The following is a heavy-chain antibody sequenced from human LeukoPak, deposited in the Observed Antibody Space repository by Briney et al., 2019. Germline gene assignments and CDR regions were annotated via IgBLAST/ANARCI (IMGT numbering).Heavy chain of an antibody. CDR2: LYHSGST. V-gene: IGHV4-38-2*02. CDR1: GYSISSALY. J-gene: IGHJ4*02. D-gene: IGHD1-26*01. CDR3: ATSNSGTSYFDY. Sequence: SETLSLTCSVSGYSISSALYWGWIRQPPGEGLEWIGSLYHSGSTYYNSSLKSRITISLDTSKNQFSLKMSSVTAADTAVYYCATSNSGTSYFDYWGQGTLVTVSS.